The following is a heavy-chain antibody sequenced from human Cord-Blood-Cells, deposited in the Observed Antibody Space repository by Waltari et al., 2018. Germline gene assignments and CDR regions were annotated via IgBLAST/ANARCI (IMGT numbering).Heavy chain of an antibody. D-gene: IGHD1-26*01. CDR1: GFTSADYA. V-gene: IGHV3-9*02. CDR3: AKGKGSGSYDAFDI. J-gene: IGHJ3*02. Sequence: EVQLVESGGGLVQPGRSLRLSCTASGFTSADYAMHWVRHAPGKCLEWVSGISWNSGSIGYADSVKGRFTISRDNAKNSLYLQMNSLRAEDTALYYCAKGKGSGSYDAFDIWGQGTMVTVSS. CDR2: ISWNSGSI.